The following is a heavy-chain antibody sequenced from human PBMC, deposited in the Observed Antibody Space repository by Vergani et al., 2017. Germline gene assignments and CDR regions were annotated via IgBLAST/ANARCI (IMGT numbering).Heavy chain of an antibody. V-gene: IGHV4-4*02. D-gene: IGHD5-12*01. CDR1: GGSISSSNW. CDR3: ARDKRVATFFDY. Sequence: QVQLRESGPGLVKPSGTLSLTCAVSGGSISSSNWWSWVRQPPGKGLEWIGYIYYSGSTYYNPSLKSRVTISVDTSKNQFSLKLSSVTAADTAVYYCARDKRVATFFDYWGQGTLVTVSS. J-gene: IGHJ4*02. CDR2: IYYSGST.